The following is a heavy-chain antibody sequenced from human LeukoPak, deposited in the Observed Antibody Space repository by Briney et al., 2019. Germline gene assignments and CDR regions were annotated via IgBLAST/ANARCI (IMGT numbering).Heavy chain of an antibody. J-gene: IGHJ5*02. CDR1: GGSISSSSYY. Sequence: SETLSLTCTVSGGSISSSSYYWGWIRQPPGKGLEWIGSIYYSGSTDYNPSLKSRVTISVDTSKNQFSLKLSSVAAADTAVYYCARDPTAAGKGAWFDPWGQGTLVTVSS. CDR3: ARDPTAAGKGAWFDP. CDR2: IYYSGST. D-gene: IGHD6-13*01. V-gene: IGHV4-39*02.